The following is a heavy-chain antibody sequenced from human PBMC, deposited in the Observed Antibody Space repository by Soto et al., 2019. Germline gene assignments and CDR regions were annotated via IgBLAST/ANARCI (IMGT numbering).Heavy chain of an antibody. CDR1: GFTFSGSA. CDR3: TRLKRGYCSSTSCYEKGGDYYYYYGMDV. D-gene: IGHD2-2*01. J-gene: IGHJ6*02. CDR2: IRSKANSYAT. Sequence: EVQLVESGGGLVQPGGSLKLSCAASGFTFSGSAMHWVRQASGKGLEWVGRIRSKANSYATAYAASVKGRFTISRDDSKNTAYLQMNSLKTEDTAMYYCTRLKRGYCSSTSCYEKGGDYYYYYGMDVWGQGTTVTVSS. V-gene: IGHV3-73*02.